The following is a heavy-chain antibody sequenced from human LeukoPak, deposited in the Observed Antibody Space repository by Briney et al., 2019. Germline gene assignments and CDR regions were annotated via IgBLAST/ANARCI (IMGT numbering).Heavy chain of an antibody. D-gene: IGHD1-26*01. J-gene: IGHJ4*02. CDR2: VSGGGGST. CDR3: AKAERFSGTRTPDY. V-gene: IGHV3-23*01. Sequence: GGSLRLSCAASGFIFSSYAMSWVRQGPGKGLEWISVVSGGGGSTNYADSVKGRSTTSRDNSKNTLYLHMNSVRVEDTAVYYCAKAERFSGTRTPDYWGQGVLVTVSS. CDR1: GFIFSSYA.